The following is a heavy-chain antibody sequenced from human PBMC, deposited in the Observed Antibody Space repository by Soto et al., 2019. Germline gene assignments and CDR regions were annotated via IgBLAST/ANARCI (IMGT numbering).Heavy chain of an antibody. V-gene: IGHV1-3*01. D-gene: IGHD2-2*01. CDR1: GYTFTSYA. J-gene: IGHJ5*02. CDR2: INAGNGNT. Sequence: ASVKVSCKASGYTFTSYAMHWVRQAPGQRLEWMGWINAGNGNTKYSQKFQGRVTITRDTSASTAYMELSSLRSEDTAVYYCARDWCSSTSCYSPSNWFDPWGQGTLVTVSS. CDR3: ARDWCSSTSCYSPSNWFDP.